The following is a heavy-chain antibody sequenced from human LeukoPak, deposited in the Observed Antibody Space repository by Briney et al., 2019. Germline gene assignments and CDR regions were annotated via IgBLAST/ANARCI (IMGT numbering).Heavy chain of an antibody. CDR2: ISAYNGNT. J-gene: IGHJ6*02. CDR3: ARERIVATIPHYYGMDV. V-gene: IGHV1-18*01. CDR1: GYTFTSYG. D-gene: IGHD5-12*01. Sequence: ASVKVSCKASGYTFTSYGISWVRQAPGQGLEWMGWISAYNGNTNYAQKLQGRVTMTTDTSTSTAYMELRSLRSDDTAVYYCARERIVATIPHYYGMDVWGQGTTVTASS.